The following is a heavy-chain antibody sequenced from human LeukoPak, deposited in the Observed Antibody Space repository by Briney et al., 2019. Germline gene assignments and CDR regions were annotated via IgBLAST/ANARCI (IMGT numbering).Heavy chain of an antibody. CDR1: GGSISSSSYY. Sequence: SETLSLTCTVSGGSISSSSYYWNWIRQPPGKGLEWIGYIYHSESTNYNPSLKSRVTISLDTSKNQFSLKLSSVTAADTAVYYCARKERGGAFDIWGQGTMVTVSS. D-gene: IGHD1-26*01. V-gene: IGHV4-61*01. J-gene: IGHJ3*02. CDR3: ARKERGGAFDI. CDR2: IYHSEST.